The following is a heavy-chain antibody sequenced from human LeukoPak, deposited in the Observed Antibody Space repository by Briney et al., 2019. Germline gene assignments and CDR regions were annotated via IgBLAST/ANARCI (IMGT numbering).Heavy chain of an antibody. CDR3: AKSRGGYDSFFDY. CDR2: ISYDGSNK. CDR1: GFTFSSYA. J-gene: IGHJ4*02. D-gene: IGHD5-12*01. V-gene: IGHV3-30-3*02. Sequence: PGRSLRLSCAASGFTFSSYAMHWVRQAPGKGLEWVAVISYDGSNKYYADSVKGRFTISRDNSKNTLYLQMNSLRAEDTAVYYCAKSRGGYDSFFDYWGQGTLVTVSS.